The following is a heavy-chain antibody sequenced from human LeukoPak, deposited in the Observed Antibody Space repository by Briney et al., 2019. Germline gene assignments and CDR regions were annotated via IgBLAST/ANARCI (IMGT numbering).Heavy chain of an antibody. CDR3: ARGRYGDYIDY. D-gene: IGHD4-17*01. CDR1: GGSFSGYY. Sequence: SETLSLTCAVYGGSFSGYYWSWIRQPPGKGLEWIGEINHSGSTNYNLSLKSRVTISVDTSKNQFSLKLSSVTAADTAVYYCARGRYGDYIDYWGQGTLVTVSS. CDR2: INHSGST. J-gene: IGHJ4*02. V-gene: IGHV4-34*01.